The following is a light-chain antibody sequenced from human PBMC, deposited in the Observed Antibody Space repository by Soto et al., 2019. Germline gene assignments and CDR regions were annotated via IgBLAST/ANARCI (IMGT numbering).Light chain of an antibody. Sequence: QCALTQPASVSGSPGQSITISCTGTRSDVGGYNYVYWHQQHPGKAPKLMIYDVTNRPSGVSDRFSGSKSGNTASLTISGLQAEDEADYYCSSYTSSSTDVLGAGTKLTVL. CDR2: DVT. J-gene: IGLJ1*01. CDR1: RSDVGGYNY. V-gene: IGLV2-14*01. CDR3: SSYTSSSTDV.